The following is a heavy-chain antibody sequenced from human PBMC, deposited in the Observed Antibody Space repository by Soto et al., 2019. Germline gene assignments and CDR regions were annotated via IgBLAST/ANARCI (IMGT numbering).Heavy chain of an antibody. CDR2: ISAYNGNT. J-gene: IGHJ3*02. V-gene: IGHV1-18*04. Sequence: ASVKVSCKASGYTFTGYYMHWVRQAPGQGLEWMGWISAYNGNTNYAQKLQGRATMTTDTSTSTAYMELRSLRSDDTAVYYCARELTATDSAFVIWGQGTMVTVSS. CDR3: ARELTATDSAFVI. CDR1: GYTFTGYY. D-gene: IGHD5-18*01.